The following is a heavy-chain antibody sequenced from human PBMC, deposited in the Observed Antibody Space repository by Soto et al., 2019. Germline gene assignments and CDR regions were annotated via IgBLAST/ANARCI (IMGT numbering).Heavy chain of an antibody. Sequence: GASVKVSCKASGGTFSSSTISWVRQAPGQGLEWMGGIIPIFGTANYAQKFQGRVTITADESTSTAYMELSSLRSEDTALYFCARGWGYDSTTYYYVYWGQGTSVTVSS. V-gene: IGHV1-69*13. CDR2: IIPIFGTA. J-gene: IGHJ1*01. CDR3: ARGWGYDSTTYYYVY. D-gene: IGHD3-22*01. CDR1: GGTFSSST.